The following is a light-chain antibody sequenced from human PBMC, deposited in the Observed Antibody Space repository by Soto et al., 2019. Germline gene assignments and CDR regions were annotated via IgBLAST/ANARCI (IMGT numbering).Light chain of an antibody. CDR2: DVS. CDR1: SSDVGGYNY. V-gene: IGLV2-11*01. J-gene: IGLJ3*02. CDR3: QSYDSSLSTWV. Sequence: QSALTQPRSVSGSPGQSVTISCTGTSSDVGGYNYVSWYQQHPGKAPKLIIYDVSKRPSGVPDRFSGSKSGNTASLTISGLQAEDEADYYCQSYDSSLSTWVFGGGTKLTVL.